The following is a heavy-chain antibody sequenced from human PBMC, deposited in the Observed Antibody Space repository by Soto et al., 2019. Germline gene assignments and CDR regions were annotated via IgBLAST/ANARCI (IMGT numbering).Heavy chain of an antibody. J-gene: IGHJ6*02. V-gene: IGHV3-30*18. CDR3: AKDFLHGSYYYGMDV. D-gene: IGHD3-10*01. CDR2: ISYDGSNK. Sequence: GGSLRLSCAASGFTFSSYGMHWVRQAPGKGLEWVAVISYDGSNKYYADSVKGRFTISRDNSKNTLYLQMNSLRAEDTAVYYCAKDFLHGSYYYGMDVWGQGTTVTVSS. CDR1: GFTFSSYG.